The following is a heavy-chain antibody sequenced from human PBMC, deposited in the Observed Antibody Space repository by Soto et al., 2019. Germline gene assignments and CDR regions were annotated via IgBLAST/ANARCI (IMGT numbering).Heavy chain of an antibody. D-gene: IGHD3-22*01. V-gene: IGHV3-23*01. Sequence: HPGGSLRLSCAASGFTFSSYAMSWVRQAPGKGLEWVSAISGSCGSTYYADSVKGRFTISRDNSKNTLYLQMNSLRAEDTAVYYCATRRDSSGYVSGYWGQGTLVTVSS. J-gene: IGHJ4*02. CDR1: GFTFSSYA. CDR3: ATRRDSSGYVSGY. CDR2: ISGSCGST.